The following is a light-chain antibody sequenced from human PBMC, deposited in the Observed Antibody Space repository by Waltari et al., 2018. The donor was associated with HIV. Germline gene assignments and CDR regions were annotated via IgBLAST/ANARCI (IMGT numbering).Light chain of an antibody. CDR2: EAS. CDR3: QQRSRWPRT. V-gene: IGKV3-11*01. CDR1: QSVGTY. Sequence: IVLTQSPATLSLSPGERATLSCRASQSVGTYLGWYQQKPGQAPRLLIYEASNRASGVPGRFSASGSGTDFTLTISNLEPEDFAVYYCQQRSRWPRTFGQGTKVEI. J-gene: IGKJ1*01.